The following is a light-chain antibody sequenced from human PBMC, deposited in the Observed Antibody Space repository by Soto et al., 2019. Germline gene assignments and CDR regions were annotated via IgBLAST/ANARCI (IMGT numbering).Light chain of an antibody. J-gene: IGKJ1*01. CDR2: KAS. CDR1: QTISTW. Sequence: DIQMTQSPSTLSASVGDRVTITCRASQTISTWLAWYQQKAGKAPKVLIYKASSLQSGVPSSFSGSGSGTEFTLTISSLQPDDSATYYCQQYNSYSPTFGQGTKVDIK. CDR3: QQYNSYSPT. V-gene: IGKV1-5*03.